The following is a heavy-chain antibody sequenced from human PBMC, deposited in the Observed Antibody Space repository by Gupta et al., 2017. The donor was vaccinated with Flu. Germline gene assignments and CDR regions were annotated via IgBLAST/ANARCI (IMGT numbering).Heavy chain of an antibody. J-gene: IGHJ4*02. Sequence: EVQLLQSGGGLVQPGESLRLSCVASGFTFSSYAMTWVRQAPGKGLVWVSSINTSGGSTYYADSVKGRFTISRDNSKNTLYLQMNSLRAEDTAVYYCAKDRDYQTYYFDYWGQGTLVTVSS. CDR1: GFTFSSYA. V-gene: IGHV3-23*01. D-gene: IGHD4-17*01. CDR2: INTSGGST. CDR3: AKDRDYQTYYFDY.